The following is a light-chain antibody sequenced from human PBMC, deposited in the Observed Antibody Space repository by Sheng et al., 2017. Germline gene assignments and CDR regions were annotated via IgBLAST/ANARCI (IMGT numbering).Light chain of an antibody. CDR2: KDI. J-gene: IGLJ1*01. CDR1: LCGSN. CDR3: QSADSSGSGL. V-gene: IGLV3-25*03. Sequence: SYELTQPPSMSVSPTDRRPGSPALPMLCGSNMLTGTSRSLARPLVLLIYKDIERPSGIPERFSGTSSGTTVTLTIREVQLEDEADYFCQSADSSGSGLFGSGTKVTVL.